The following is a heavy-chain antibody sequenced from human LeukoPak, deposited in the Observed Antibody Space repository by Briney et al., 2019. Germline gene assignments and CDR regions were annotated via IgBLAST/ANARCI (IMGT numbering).Heavy chain of an antibody. J-gene: IGHJ6*02. D-gene: IGHD3-9*01. Sequence: GGSLRLSCAASGFTFSTNGMHWVRQAPGKGLEWVAVISYDGSNKYYADSVKGRFTISRDNSKNTLYLQMNSLRAEDTAVYYCANSLNGRDLRYFDWNYGMDVWGRGTTVTVSS. V-gene: IGHV3-30*18. CDR1: GFTFSTNG. CDR2: ISYDGSNK. CDR3: ANSLNGRDLRYFDWNYGMDV.